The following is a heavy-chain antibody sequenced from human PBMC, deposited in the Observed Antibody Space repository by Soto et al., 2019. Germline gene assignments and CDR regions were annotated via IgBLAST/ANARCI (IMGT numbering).Heavy chain of an antibody. CDR1: GYTFSNYA. CDR3: AAAGAGSFDL. CDR2: IRGNGDGA. Sequence: QLLDSGGGLVPPGGSLRLSCAASGYTFSNYAMSWIRQAPGKGLEWVSTIRGNGDGAYYTDSVKGRFTISRDNSKNTLSLQMNSLRVEDTALYYCAAAGAGSFDLWGPGTMVTVSS. D-gene: IGHD3-10*01. V-gene: IGHV3-23*01. J-gene: IGHJ3*01.